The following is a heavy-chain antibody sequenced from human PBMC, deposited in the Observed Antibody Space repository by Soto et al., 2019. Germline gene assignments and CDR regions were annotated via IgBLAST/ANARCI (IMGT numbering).Heavy chain of an antibody. CDR3: ARVIRSYSGSYSWFDP. CDR1: GGTFSSYA. J-gene: IGHJ5*02. CDR2: IIPIFGTA. V-gene: IGHV1-69*13. Sequence: GASVKVSCKASGGTFSSYAISWVRQAPGQGLEWMGGIIPIFGTANYAQKFQGRVTITADESTSTAYMELSSLRSEDTAVYYCARVIRSYSGSYSWFDPWGQGTLVTVSS. D-gene: IGHD1-26*01.